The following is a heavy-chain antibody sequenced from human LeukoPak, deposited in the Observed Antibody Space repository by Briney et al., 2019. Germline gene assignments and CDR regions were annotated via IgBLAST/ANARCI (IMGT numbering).Heavy chain of an antibody. CDR1: GFTFSSYA. CDR2: ISGSGIST. D-gene: IGHD2-2*01. Sequence: GGSLRLSCAASGFTFSSYAMSWVRQAPWKGLEWVSVISGSGISTYYADPVKGRFTISRDNSKNTLYLQMNSLRAEDMAVYYCAKLERVVPAATLFDYWGQGTLVTVSS. V-gene: IGHV3-23*01. J-gene: IGHJ4*02. CDR3: AKLERVVPAATLFDY.